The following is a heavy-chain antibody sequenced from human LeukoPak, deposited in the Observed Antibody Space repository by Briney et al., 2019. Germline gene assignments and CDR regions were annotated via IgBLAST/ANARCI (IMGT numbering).Heavy chain of an antibody. Sequence: GGSLRLSCAASGFSFSNFAMNWVRLAPGKGLEWVSSISGSGGNTYYADSVKGRFTISRDNSKNTLFLQMNSLRAEDTAVYYCAKGSVATVVTFIDFWGQGTLVTVSS. D-gene: IGHD6-13*01. CDR2: ISGSGGNT. J-gene: IGHJ4*02. CDR1: GFSFSNFA. CDR3: AKGSVATVVTFIDF. V-gene: IGHV3-23*01.